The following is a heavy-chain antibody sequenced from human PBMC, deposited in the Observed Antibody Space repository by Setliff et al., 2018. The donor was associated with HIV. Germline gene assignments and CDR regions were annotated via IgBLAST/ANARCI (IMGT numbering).Heavy chain of an antibody. Sequence: ASVKVSCKASGYSFINYGISWVRQAPGQGPEWMGRISAYTGHTDYAPRPLGRVTMTTDTSTSTAYMELRSLTSDDTAVYYCARARLQGIVTAVGPRDNCLDPWGQGTRVTVSS. CDR3: ARARLQGIVTAVGPRDNCLDP. J-gene: IGHJ5*02. CDR2: ISAYTGHT. V-gene: IGHV1-18*01. D-gene: IGHD1-26*01. CDR1: GYSFINYG.